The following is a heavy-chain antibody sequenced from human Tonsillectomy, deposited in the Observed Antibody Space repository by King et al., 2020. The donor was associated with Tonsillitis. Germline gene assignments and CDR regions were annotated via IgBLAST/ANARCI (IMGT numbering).Heavy chain of an antibody. Sequence: QLVQSGGVVVQPGGSLRLSCAASGFTFDDYTMHWVRQAPGKGLEWVSLISWDGGSTYYADSVKGRFTISRDNSKNSLYLQMNSLRTEDTALYYCAKDISGIAVAGLSYCGEGTLVTVSS. V-gene: IGHV3-43*01. D-gene: IGHD6-19*01. J-gene: IGHJ4*02. CDR1: GFTFDDYT. CDR3: AKDISGIAVAGLSY. CDR2: ISWDGGST.